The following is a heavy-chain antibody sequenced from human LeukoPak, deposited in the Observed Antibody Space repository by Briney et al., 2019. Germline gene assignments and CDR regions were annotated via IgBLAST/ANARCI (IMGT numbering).Heavy chain of an antibody. CDR1: GGSISSYY. CDR2: IYYSGST. Sequence: SETLSLTCTVSGGSISSYYWSWIRQPPGKGLERIGYIYYSGSTNYNPSLRSRVTISVDTSKNQFALKLSSVTAADTAVYYCARAFRMYALHNWFDPWGQGTLVTVSS. CDR3: ARAFRMYALHNWFDP. J-gene: IGHJ5*02. D-gene: IGHD2-8*01. V-gene: IGHV4-59*01.